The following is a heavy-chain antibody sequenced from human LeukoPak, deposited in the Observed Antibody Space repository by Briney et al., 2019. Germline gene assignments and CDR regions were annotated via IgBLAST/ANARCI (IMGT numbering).Heavy chain of an antibody. CDR1: GASISSSGYY. Sequence: PSETLSLTCTVSGASISSSGYYWGWIRQPPGKGLEWIGTLYYSGSTYYNPSLKSRVTISVHTSKSQFSLNLNSVTAADTAVYYCARAREWLHYYYYYYMDVWGKGATVTVSS. V-gene: IGHV4-39*01. J-gene: IGHJ6*03. CDR3: ARAREWLHYYYYYYMDV. CDR2: LYYSGST. D-gene: IGHD5-12*01.